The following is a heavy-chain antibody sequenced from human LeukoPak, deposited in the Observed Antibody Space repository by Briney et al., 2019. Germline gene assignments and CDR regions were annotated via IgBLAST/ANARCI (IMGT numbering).Heavy chain of an antibody. CDR2: IYYSGST. V-gene: IGHV4-31*03. CDR1: GGSISSGGYY. D-gene: IGHD3-22*01. CDR3: ARESRMRYYDSSGSIDY. Sequence: SETLSLTCTVSGGSISSGGYYWSWIRQHPGKGLEWIGYIYYSGSTYYNPSLKSRVTISVDTSKNQFSLKLSSVTAADTAVYYCARESRMRYYDSSGSIDYWGQGTLVTVSS. J-gene: IGHJ4*02.